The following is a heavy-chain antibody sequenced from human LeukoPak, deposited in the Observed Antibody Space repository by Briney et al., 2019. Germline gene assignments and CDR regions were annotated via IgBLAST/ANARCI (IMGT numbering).Heavy chain of an antibody. CDR3: ARLRLGELSLSNYYYMDV. CDR1: GFTFSSYW. J-gene: IGHJ6*03. CDR2: IKQDGSEK. D-gene: IGHD3-16*02. V-gene: IGHV3-7*01. Sequence: GGSLRLSCVASGFTFSSYWMSWVRQAPGKGLEWVANIKQDGSEKYYVDSVKGRFTISRDNAKNSLYLQMNSLRAEDTAVYYCARLRLGELSLSNYYYMDVWGKGTTVTVSS.